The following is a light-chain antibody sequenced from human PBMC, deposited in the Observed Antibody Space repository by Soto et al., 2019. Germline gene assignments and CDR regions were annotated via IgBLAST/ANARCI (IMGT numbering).Light chain of an antibody. V-gene: IGKV1-5*03. Sequence: DMQMTQSPSTLSASVGDRVTITCRASQSINSWLAWYQQKPGKAPKLLIYKASSLESGVPSRFSGSGSGTEFTLTISSLQPDDFATYYCQQYKSFSLTFGGGTKVDIK. CDR1: QSINSW. CDR2: KAS. J-gene: IGKJ4*02. CDR3: QQYKSFSLT.